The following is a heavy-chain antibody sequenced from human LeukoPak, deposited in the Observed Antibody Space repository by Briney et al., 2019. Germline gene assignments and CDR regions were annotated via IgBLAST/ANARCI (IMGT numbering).Heavy chain of an antibody. V-gene: IGHV3-74*01. J-gene: IGHJ4*02. Sequence: GGSLRLSCAASGFTFSSYWMLWVRQAPGKGLVWVSRINSDGSSTSYADSVKGRFTISRDNAKNTLYLQMNSLRAEDTAVYYCAREDANWGSDYWGQGTLVTVSS. D-gene: IGHD7-27*01. CDR1: GFTFSSYW. CDR2: INSDGSST. CDR3: AREDANWGSDY.